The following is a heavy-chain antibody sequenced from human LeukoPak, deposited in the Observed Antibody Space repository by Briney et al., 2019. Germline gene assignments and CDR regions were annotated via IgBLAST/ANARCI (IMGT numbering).Heavy chain of an antibody. CDR3: AKRIDTRGSTHYHDY. CDR1: GFTFSNYA. Sequence: GGSLRLSCVGYGFTFSNYAMTWVRQAPGKGLEWGSSISFGGGYTFYADSVKGHFTISRDNSRSTLYLQMNNLRAEDTALYYCAKRIDTRGSTHYHDYWGQGTLVTVSS. CDR2: ISFGGGYT. V-gene: IGHV3-23*01. D-gene: IGHD3-22*01. J-gene: IGHJ4*02.